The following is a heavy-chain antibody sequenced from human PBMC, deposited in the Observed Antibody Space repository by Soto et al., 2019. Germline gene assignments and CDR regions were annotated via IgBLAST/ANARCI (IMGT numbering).Heavy chain of an antibody. CDR3: ARDRAMATMTFDS. V-gene: IGHV3-21*04. Sequence: GGSLRLSCVASGFTFSNYNMNWVRQAPGKGLEWVSHISGSSIYIHYADSVKGRFTISRDNAKNSLSLEMTSLTAEDTAVYYRARDRAMATMTFDSWGPGSLVTVSS. J-gene: IGHJ4*02. CDR2: ISGSSIYI. D-gene: IGHD5-12*01. CDR1: GFTFSNYN.